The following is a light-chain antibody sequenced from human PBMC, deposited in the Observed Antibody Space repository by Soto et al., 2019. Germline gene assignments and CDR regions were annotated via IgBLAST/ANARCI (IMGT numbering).Light chain of an antibody. J-gene: IGKJ1*01. CDR2: GAS. Sequence: EMVMTQSSATLSVSPGERATLSCRASQSVSSNLAWYQQKPGQAPRLLIYGASTRATGIPARFSGSGSGTEFTLTISRLQSEDFAVYYCQQYNNWHQTFGQGTKV. CDR1: QSVSSN. V-gene: IGKV3-15*01. CDR3: QQYNNWHQT.